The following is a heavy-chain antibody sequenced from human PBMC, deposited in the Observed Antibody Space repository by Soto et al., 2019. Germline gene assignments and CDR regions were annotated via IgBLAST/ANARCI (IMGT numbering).Heavy chain of an antibody. CDR2: INDRGST. CDR3: QGGDF. J-gene: IGHJ4*02. Sequence: SETLSLTCAVSGGSFRGYFWSWIRHSPDKGLEWIGEINDRGSTYYNPSFKSRLTISVDTSERQISLRLTSVTAADSAVYYCQGGDFWGQGTRVTV. V-gene: IGHV4-34*01. CDR1: GGSFRGYF. D-gene: IGHD3-16*01.